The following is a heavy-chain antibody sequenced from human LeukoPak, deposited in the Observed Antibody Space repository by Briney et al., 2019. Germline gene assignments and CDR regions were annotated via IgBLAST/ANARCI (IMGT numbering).Heavy chain of an antibody. D-gene: IGHD2-15*01. V-gene: IGHV3-53*01. CDR3: ARELGYCSGASCYFKYYGMDV. CDR1: GFTVSSNY. CDR2: IYSGGST. J-gene: IGHJ6*02. Sequence: GGSLRLSCAVSGFTVSSNYMSWVRQAPGNGLEWVSVIYSGGSTYYADSVKGRFTISSDNSENTLYLQMNSLSAEDTAVYYCARELGYCSGASCYFKYYGMDVWGQGTTVTVFS.